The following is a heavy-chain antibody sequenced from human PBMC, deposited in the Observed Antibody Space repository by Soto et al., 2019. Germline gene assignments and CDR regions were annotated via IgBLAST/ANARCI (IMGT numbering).Heavy chain of an antibody. CDR1: EGTFNSYV. CDR3: ARGDTIFESSERYYHYGLDV. V-gene: IGHV1-69*06. CDR2: ITPLFGTT. J-gene: IGHJ6*02. D-gene: IGHD3-3*01. Sequence: QVKLVQSRAEVKKPGSSVRVSCKASEGTFNSYVVSWVRQAPGQGLQWMGGITPLFGTTNYAHQLEGRVTITADTSTTTAYMELSGLRPGDTAVYYCARGDTIFESSERYYHYGLDVWGQGTTVIVSS.